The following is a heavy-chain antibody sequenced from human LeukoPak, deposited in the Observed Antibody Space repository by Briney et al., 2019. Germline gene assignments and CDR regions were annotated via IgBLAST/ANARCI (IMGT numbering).Heavy chain of an antibody. V-gene: IGHV4-34*01. CDR3: ARGSFGYCSSTGCYGGIRCFDP. Sequence: SETLSLTCAVYAGSFSGYYWSWIRQPPGKGLEWIGEINHSGSTNYNPSLTSRVTISVDTSKNQFSLKLSSVTAADTAVYYCARGSFGYCSSTGCYGGIRCFDPGGQGTLVTVSS. D-gene: IGHD2-2*03. CDR1: AGSFSGYY. CDR2: INHSGST. J-gene: IGHJ5*02.